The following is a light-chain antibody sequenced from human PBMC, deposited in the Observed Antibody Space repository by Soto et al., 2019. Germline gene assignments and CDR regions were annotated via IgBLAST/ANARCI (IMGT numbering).Light chain of an antibody. CDR1: QDITKY. CDR2: DAS. J-gene: IGKJ4*01. CDR3: QQCDDLPLT. V-gene: IGKV1-33*01. Sequence: DLQMTQSPSSLSASVGDRVTITCQASQDITKYLNWYQQKPGKAPNLLIYDASKLQTGVPSRFNGSGSGTDFTFTISNLQPEDIATYYCQQCDDLPLTFGGGTKVEIK.